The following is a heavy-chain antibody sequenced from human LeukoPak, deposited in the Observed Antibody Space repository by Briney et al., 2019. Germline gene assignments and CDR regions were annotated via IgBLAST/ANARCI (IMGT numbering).Heavy chain of an antibody. CDR3: ASQDYGDY. J-gene: IGHJ4*02. CDR1: GGSFSVYY. CDR2: INHSGST. V-gene: IGHV4-34*01. Sequence: PSETLSLTCAVYGGSFSVYYWSWICQPPGKGLEWIGEINHSGSTNYNPSLKSRVTISVDTSKNQFSLELSSVTAADTAVYYCASQDYGDYWGQGTLVTVSS.